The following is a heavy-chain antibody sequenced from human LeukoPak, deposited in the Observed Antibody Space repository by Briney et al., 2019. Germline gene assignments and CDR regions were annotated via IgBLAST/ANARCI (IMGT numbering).Heavy chain of an antibody. D-gene: IGHD2-15*01. Sequence: SETLSLTCTVSGGSISSYYWSWIRQPAGKGLEWIGRIYTSGSTNYNPSLKSRVTMSVDTSKNQFSLKLSSVTAADTAVYYCARDPDIVVVPGAFDIWGQGTTVTVSS. CDR3: ARDPDIVVVPGAFDI. CDR2: IYTSGST. J-gene: IGHJ3*02. V-gene: IGHV4-4*07. CDR1: GGSISSYY.